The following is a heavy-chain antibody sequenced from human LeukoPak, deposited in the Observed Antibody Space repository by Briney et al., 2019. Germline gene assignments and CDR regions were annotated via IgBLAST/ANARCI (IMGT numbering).Heavy chain of an antibody. CDR1: GGSISSGGYY. V-gene: IGHV4-30-2*01. CDR2: IYHSGST. D-gene: IGHD3-10*02. Sequence: SETLSLTCTVSGGSISSGGYYWSWIRQPPGKGLEWIGYIYHSGSTYYNPSLKSRVTISVDTSKNQFSLKLSSVTAADTAVYYCARHNDYYVVGGMDVWGQGTTVTVSS. J-gene: IGHJ6*02. CDR3: ARHNDYYVVGGMDV.